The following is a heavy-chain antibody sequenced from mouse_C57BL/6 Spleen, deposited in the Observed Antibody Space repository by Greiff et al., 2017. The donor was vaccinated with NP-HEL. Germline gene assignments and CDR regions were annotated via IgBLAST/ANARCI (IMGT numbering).Heavy chain of an antibody. Sequence: VQLQQSGAELVKPGASVKMSCKASGYTFTSYWITWVKQRPGQGLEWIGDIYPGSGSTNYNEKFKSKATLTVDTSSSTAYMQLSSLTSEDSAVYYCAAGGKDYYGSSYWYFDVWGTGTTVTVSS. CDR3: AAGGKDYYGSSYWYFDV. CDR2: IYPGSGST. D-gene: IGHD1-1*01. CDR1: GYTFTSYW. J-gene: IGHJ1*03. V-gene: IGHV1-55*01.